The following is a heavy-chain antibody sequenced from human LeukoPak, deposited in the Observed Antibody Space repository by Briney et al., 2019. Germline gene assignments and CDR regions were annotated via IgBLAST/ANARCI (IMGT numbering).Heavy chain of an antibody. CDR3: AREVGSSSHYYAVDV. D-gene: IGHD6-6*01. CDR1: GGSISSYY. CDR2: IYYSGST. Sequence: SETLSLTCTVSGGSISSYYWSWIRQPPGKGLEWIGYIYYSGSTNYNPSLKSRVTISVDTSKNQFSLKLSSVTAADTAVYYCAREVGSSSHYYAVDVWGRGTTVTVSS. J-gene: IGHJ6*02. V-gene: IGHV4-59*12.